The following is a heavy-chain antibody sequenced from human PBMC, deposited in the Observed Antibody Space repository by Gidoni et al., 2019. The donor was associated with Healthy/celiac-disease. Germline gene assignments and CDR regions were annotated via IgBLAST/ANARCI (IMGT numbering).Heavy chain of an antibody. V-gene: IGHV3-23*01. CDR3: AKEAYCSSTSCYPYYYGMDV. CDR1: GLTFSSYA. Sequence: EVQLLESGGGLVQPGGSLRLSCAAYGLTFSSYAMSWVRQAPGKGLEWVSAISGSGGRTYSADSVKGRFTISRDNSKNTLYLQMNSLRAEDTAVYYCAKEAYCSSTSCYPYYYGMDVWGQGTTVTVSS. J-gene: IGHJ6*02. CDR2: ISGSGGRT. D-gene: IGHD2-2*01.